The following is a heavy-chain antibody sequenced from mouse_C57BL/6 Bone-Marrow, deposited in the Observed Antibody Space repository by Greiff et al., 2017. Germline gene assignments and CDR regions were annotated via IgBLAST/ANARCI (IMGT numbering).Heavy chain of an antibody. CDR3: ASRGDGYSVGY. J-gene: IGHJ2*01. D-gene: IGHD2-3*01. Sequence: ESGPGLVKPSQSLSLTCSVTGYSIPSGYYWNWIRQFPGNKREWMGYISYDGSHNYNPSLKTRIPIPCDTSKNQYFLKLNSVTTEDTATYCCASRGDGYSVGYWGQGTTLTVSS. CDR1: GYSIPSGYY. V-gene: IGHV3-6*01. CDR2: ISYDGSH.